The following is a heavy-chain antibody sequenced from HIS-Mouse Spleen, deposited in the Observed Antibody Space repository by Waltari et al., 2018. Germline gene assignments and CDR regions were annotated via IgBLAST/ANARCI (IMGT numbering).Heavy chain of an antibody. D-gene: IGHD6-13*01. V-gene: IGHV4-39*07. CDR1: GGPLRSSSYY. J-gene: IGHJ2*01. CDR3: AREIPYSSSWYDWYFDL. CDR2: IYYSGST. Sequence: QLQLQESGPGLVKPSETLSLTCTGPGGPLRSSSYYWGWIRQPPGKGLEWIGSIYYSGSTYYNPSLKSRVTISVDTSKNQFSLKLSSVTAADTAVYYCAREIPYSSSWYDWYFDLWGRGTLVTVSS.